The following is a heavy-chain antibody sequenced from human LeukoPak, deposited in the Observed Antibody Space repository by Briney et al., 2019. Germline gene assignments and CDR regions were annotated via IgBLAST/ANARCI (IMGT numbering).Heavy chain of an antibody. Sequence: ASVKVSCKASGYTFTSYGISWVRQAPGQGLEWMGWISAYNGNTNYAQKLQGRVTMTTDTSTSTAYMELRSLRSDDTAVHYCARTPRTSMTYLGVYWGQGTLVTVSS. CDR3: ARTPRTSMTYLGVY. CDR2: ISAYNGNT. J-gene: IGHJ4*02. V-gene: IGHV1-18*01. CDR1: GYTFTSYG. D-gene: IGHD6-6*01.